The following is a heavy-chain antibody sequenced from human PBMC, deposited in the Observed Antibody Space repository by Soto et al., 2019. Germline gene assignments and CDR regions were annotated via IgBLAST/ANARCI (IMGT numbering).Heavy chain of an antibody. CDR1: GGSFSGYY. Sequence: SETLSLTCSVYGGSFSGYYWSWIRQPPGKGLEWIGYILHTGGTQYNPSLKSRVSMSVDKSKNQFSLHLTSVTAADTAVYYCARLQFGEGFDYWGQGALVTVSS. V-gene: IGHV4-34*12. J-gene: IGHJ4*02. CDR2: ILHTGGT. CDR3: ARLQFGEGFDY. D-gene: IGHD3-10*01.